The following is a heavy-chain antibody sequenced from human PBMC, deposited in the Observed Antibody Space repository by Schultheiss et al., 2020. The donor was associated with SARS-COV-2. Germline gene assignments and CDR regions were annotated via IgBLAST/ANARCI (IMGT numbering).Heavy chain of an antibody. V-gene: IGHV1-2*02. D-gene: IGHD2-15*01. Sequence: ASVKVSCKASGYTFTSYAMHWVRQAPGQRLEWMGWINPNSGGTNYAQKFQDRVTMTRDTSINTVYMELSSVTAADTAVYYCARLPGLALAVGFQHWGQGTLVTVSS. CDR3: ARLPGLALAVGFQH. CDR2: INPNSGGT. J-gene: IGHJ1*01. CDR1: GYTFTSYA.